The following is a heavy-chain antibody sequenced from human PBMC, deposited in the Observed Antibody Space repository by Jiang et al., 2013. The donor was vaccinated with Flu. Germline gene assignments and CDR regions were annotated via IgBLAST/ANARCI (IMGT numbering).Heavy chain of an antibody. D-gene: IGHD2-15*01. CDR1: GFTFSSYG. Sequence: VVQPGRSLRLSCAASGFTFSSYGMHWVRQAPGKGLEWVALISYDGTNKYYADSVKGRFTISRDNSKNTLYLQMNSLRPEDTAVYYCDSGSHYWGQGTLVTVSS. J-gene: IGHJ4*02. V-gene: IGHV3-30*03. CDR3: DSGSHY. CDR2: ISYDGTNK.